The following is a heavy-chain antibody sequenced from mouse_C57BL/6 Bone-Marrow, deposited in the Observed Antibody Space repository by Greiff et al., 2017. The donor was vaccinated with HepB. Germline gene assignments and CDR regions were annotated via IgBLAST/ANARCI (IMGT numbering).Heavy chain of an antibody. J-gene: IGHJ1*03. CDR3: ARQYYYGSSVWYFDV. CDR1: GFTFSSYG. V-gene: IGHV5-6*01. CDR2: ISSGGSYT. D-gene: IGHD1-1*01. Sequence: EVHLVESGGDLVKPGGSLKLSCAASGFTFSSYGMSWVRQTPDKRLEWVATISSGGSYTYYPDSVKGRFTISRDNAKNTLYLQMSSLKSEDTAMYYCARQYYYGSSVWYFDVWGTGTTVTVSS.